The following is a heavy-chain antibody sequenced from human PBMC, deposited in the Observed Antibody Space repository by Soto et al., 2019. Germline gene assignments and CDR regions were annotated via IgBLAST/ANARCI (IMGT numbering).Heavy chain of an antibody. Sequence: QVQLVQSGAEVQKPGSSVKVSCKASGGSFGNSAINWVRQTPGQGLAWLGGFIPVYRTLNYAQKFQGRVTITADESTGTAYMTLSSLASDDTAVYYCATGVIWIGYFTVDSWGQGTRVTVSS. J-gene: IGHJ4*02. V-gene: IGHV1-69*01. CDR3: ATGVIWIGYFTVDS. CDR2: FIPVYRTL. D-gene: IGHD3-3*01. CDR1: GGSFGNSA.